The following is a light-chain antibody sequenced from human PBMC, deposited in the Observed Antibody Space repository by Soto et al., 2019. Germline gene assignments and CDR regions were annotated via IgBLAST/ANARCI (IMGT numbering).Light chain of an antibody. Sequence: QSVLTQPPSVSGAPGQRVTISCTGSRSNIGAGYDVHWYQQVPGTAPKLLIYGNSNRPSGVPDRFSGSKSGTSASLAITGLQAEDEADYYCQSYGDSLSGYVFGTGTKLTVL. J-gene: IGLJ1*01. CDR2: GNS. V-gene: IGLV1-40*01. CDR3: QSYGDSLSGYV. CDR1: RSNIGAGYD.